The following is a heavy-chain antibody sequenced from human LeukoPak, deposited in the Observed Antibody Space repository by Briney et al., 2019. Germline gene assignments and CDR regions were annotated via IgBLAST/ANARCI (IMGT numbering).Heavy chain of an antibody. Sequence: SGPVLVKPPETLTLTCTVSGFSLSNARMGVSWIRQPPGKALEWLSHIFSNDEKSYSTSLKSRLTISKDTSKSQVVLTVTNMDPVDTATYYCARIWWEPGSLAFDIWGQGTMVTVSS. V-gene: IGHV2-26*01. CDR1: GFSLSNARMG. CDR2: IFSNDEK. D-gene: IGHD1-26*01. CDR3: ARIWWEPGSLAFDI. J-gene: IGHJ3*02.